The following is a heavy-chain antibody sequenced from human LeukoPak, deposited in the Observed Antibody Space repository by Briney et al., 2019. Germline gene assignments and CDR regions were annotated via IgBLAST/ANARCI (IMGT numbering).Heavy chain of an antibody. CDR1: GFTFSSYA. J-gene: IGHJ4*02. CDR3: AKGRGSSSWYYFDY. V-gene: IGHV3-23*01. Sequence: GGSLRPSXAASGFTFSSYAMSWVRQAPGKGLEWVSAISGSGGSTYYADSVKGRFTISRDNSKNTLYLQMNSLRAEDTAVYYCAKGRGSSSWYYFDYWGQGTLVTVSS. D-gene: IGHD6-13*01. CDR2: ISGSGGST.